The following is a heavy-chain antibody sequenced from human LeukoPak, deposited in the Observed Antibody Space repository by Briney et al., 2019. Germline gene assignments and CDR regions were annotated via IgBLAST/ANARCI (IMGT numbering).Heavy chain of an antibody. V-gene: IGHV3-21*01. CDR1: GFTFSSYS. CDR2: ISSSSSYI. J-gene: IGHJ5*02. Sequence: PGGSLRLSCAASGFTFSSYSMNWVRQAPGKGLEWVSSISSSSSYIHYADSVKGRFTISRDNAKNSLYLQMNSLRAEDTAVYYCARDPSSGWYDLFVNNWFDPWGQGTLVTVSS. D-gene: IGHD6-19*01. CDR3: ARDPSSGWYDLFVNNWFDP.